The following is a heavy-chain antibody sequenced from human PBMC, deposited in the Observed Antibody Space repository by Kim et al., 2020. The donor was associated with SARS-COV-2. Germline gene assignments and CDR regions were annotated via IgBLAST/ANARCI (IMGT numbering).Heavy chain of an antibody. Sequence: ASVKVSCKASGYTFTSYAMHWVRQAPGQRLEWMGWINAGNGNTKYSQKFQGRVTITRDTSASTAYMELSSLRSEDTAVYYCARALGYYGSGILGHDAFDIWGQGTMVTVSS. CDR3: ARALGYYGSGILGHDAFDI. CDR1: GYTFTSYA. D-gene: IGHD3-10*01. V-gene: IGHV1-3*01. J-gene: IGHJ3*02. CDR2: INAGNGNT.